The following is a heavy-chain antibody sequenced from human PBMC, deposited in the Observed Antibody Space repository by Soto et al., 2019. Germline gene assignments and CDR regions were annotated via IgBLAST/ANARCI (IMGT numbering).Heavy chain of an antibody. Sequence: GESLKISWKGSAYSPNNLWISWLRQMPGKGLEWMGRIDPSDSYSNYSPSFQGHVTISADKSISTAYLQWSSLKASDTAMYYCARHLYYYYYYGMDVWGQGTTVTVSS. CDR2: IDPSDSYS. J-gene: IGHJ6*02. CDR1: AYSPNNLW. V-gene: IGHV5-10-1*01. CDR3: ARHLYYYYYYGMDV.